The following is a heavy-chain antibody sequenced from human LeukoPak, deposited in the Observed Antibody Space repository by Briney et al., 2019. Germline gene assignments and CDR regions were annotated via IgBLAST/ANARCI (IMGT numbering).Heavy chain of an antibody. D-gene: IGHD3-22*01. J-gene: IGHJ6*03. CDR1: GGSISSYY. CDR2: IYYSGST. Sequence: SETLSLTCTVSGGSISSYYWSWIRQPPGKGLEWIGNIYYSGSTDYNPSLKSRVTISVDTSKNQFSLKLSSVTAADTAVYYCTRGSIAYYYMDVWGKGTTVTISS. V-gene: IGHV4-59*01. CDR3: TRGSIAYYYMDV.